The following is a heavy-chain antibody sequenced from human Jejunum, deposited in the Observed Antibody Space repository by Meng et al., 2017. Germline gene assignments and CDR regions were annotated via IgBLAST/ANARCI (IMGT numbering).Heavy chain of an antibody. Sequence: GESLKISCVPSGFTFSNYEMNWVRLAPGKGLEWVAYISGSGATTYFADSVQGRFTISKDNARNSLFLQMNSLRVEDTAIYYCARGRGGYNWEPINYYYYGLDVWGQGTTVTVSS. CDR2: ISGSGATT. CDR3: ARGRGGYNWEPINYYYYGLDV. CDR1: GFTFSNYE. D-gene: IGHD5-24*01. V-gene: IGHV3-48*03. J-gene: IGHJ6*02.